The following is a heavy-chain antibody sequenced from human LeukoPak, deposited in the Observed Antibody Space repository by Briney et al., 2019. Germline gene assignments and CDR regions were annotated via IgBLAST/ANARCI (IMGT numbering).Heavy chain of an antibody. Sequence: TASETLSLTCAVYGGSFSGYYWSWIRQPPGKGLEWIGEINHSGSTNYNPSLKSRVTISVDTSKNQFSLQLSSVTAADTAVYYCARGRLGISIAAAGRFSYYYYGMDVWGQGTTVTVSS. D-gene: IGHD6-13*01. J-gene: IGHJ6*02. V-gene: IGHV4-34*01. CDR1: GGSFSGYY. CDR2: INHSGST. CDR3: ARGRLGISIAAAGRFSYYYYGMDV.